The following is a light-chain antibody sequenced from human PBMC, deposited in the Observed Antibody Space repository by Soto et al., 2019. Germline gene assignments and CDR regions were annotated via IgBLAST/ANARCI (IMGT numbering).Light chain of an antibody. CDR2: DAI. Sequence: EILISQSPATLSVSPGERVTLSCRASQNIHNHMSWFLQKPGQTPRLLIYDAIIRDADVPARFSGSWSGTEFTLTINRLQSEDFEVYYCQQYDAWPLTFGGGTKVDIK. CDR1: QNIHNH. CDR3: QQYDAWPLT. J-gene: IGKJ4*01. V-gene: IGKV3-15*01.